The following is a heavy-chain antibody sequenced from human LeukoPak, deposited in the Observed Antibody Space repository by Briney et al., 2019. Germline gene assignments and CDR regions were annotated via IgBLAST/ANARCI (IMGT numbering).Heavy chain of an antibody. CDR2: ISWDGGST. J-gene: IGHJ6*03. Sequence: GGSLRLSCAASGFTFSSYTMHWVRQAPGKGLEWVSLISWDGGSTYYADSVKGRFTISRDNSKNSLYLQMNSLRTEDTALYYCAKETTSEWLFYMDVWGKGTTVTVSS. D-gene: IGHD3-3*01. CDR3: AKETTSEWLFYMDV. CDR1: GFTFSSYT. V-gene: IGHV3-43*01.